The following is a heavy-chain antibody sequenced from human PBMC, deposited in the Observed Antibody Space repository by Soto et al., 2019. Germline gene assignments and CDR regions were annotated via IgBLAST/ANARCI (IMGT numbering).Heavy chain of an antibody. J-gene: IGHJ6*02. D-gene: IGHD6-13*01. Sequence: ASVKVSCKASGYTFTGYYMHWVLQAPGQGLEWMGWINPNSGGTNYAQKFQGRVTMTRDTSISTAYMELSRLRSDDTAVYYCARGLGAGTYYYYGMDVWGQGTTVTVSS. V-gene: IGHV1-2*02. CDR2: INPNSGGT. CDR1: GYTFTGYY. CDR3: ARGLGAGTYYYYGMDV.